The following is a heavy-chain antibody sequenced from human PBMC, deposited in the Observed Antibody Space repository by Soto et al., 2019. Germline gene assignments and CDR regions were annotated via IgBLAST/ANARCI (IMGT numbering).Heavy chain of an antibody. D-gene: IGHD1-26*01. J-gene: IGHJ4*02. CDR3: GRGRSGQIVVFY. Sequence: GASVKVSCKASGYTFTSYDINWVRQASGQGLEWMGWMNPNTGKTGYAQKFQGRVTMTRDMSITTVYMELNNLSPDGTAVYYCGRGRSGQIVVFYWGQGTPVTVSS. V-gene: IGHV1-8*01. CDR2: MNPNTGKT. CDR1: GYTFTSYD.